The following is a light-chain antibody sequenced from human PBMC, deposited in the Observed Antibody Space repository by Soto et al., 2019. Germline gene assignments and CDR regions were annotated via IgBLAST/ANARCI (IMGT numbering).Light chain of an antibody. CDR3: CSYAGSGTFVL. J-gene: IGLJ2*01. Sequence: QSALTQPASVSGSPGQSITISCTGTSTDVGSYNLVSWYQQHPGEAPKLMIYETSKRPSGVSNRFSGSKSGNTASLTISGLQAEDEADYYCCSYAGSGTFVLFGGGTKLTVL. CDR1: STDVGSYNL. CDR2: ETS. V-gene: IGLV2-23*02.